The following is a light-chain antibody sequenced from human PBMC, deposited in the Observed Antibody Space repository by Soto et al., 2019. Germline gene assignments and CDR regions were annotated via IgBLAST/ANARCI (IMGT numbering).Light chain of an antibody. J-gene: IGKJ1*01. CDR1: QSVSSSD. V-gene: IGKV3-20*01. Sequence: NMLSLSPGTLSLSPGERATVSCRASQSVSSSDLAWYQQKPGQAPRLLISGASNRATGTPDRFSGSGSGTDFTLTITSLEPEDFAVFYCHQYAILPPTFGEGTKVDIK. CDR2: GAS. CDR3: HQYAILPPT.